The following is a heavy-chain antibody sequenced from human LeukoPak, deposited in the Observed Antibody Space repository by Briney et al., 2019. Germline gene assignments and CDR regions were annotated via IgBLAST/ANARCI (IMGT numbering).Heavy chain of an antibody. CDR3: ARDEV. J-gene: IGHJ4*02. Sequence: PGGSLRLSCAASGFTFSSYSMNWVRQAPGKGLEWVAFISSISAYISYSDSVKGRFTISRDNAKNSLYLQMNNLRAEDTAVYYCARDEVWSQGTLGTVSS. CDR1: GFTFSSYS. CDR2: ISSISAYI. V-gene: IGHV3-21*01.